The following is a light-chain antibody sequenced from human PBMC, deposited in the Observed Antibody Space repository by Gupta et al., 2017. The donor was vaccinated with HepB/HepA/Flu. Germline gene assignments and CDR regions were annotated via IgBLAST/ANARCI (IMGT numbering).Light chain of an antibody. J-gene: IGKJ4*01. V-gene: IGKV3-20*01. CDR2: GAS. Sequence: DIVLTQSPGTLSLSPGERATLSCRASQSVSSSYLAWYQQKPGQAPRLLIYGASSRATGIPDRFSGSGSGTDFTLTISRLEPEDFAVYYCQQYGSSPLTFGGGTKVGIK. CDR1: QSVSSSY. CDR3: QQYGSSPLT.